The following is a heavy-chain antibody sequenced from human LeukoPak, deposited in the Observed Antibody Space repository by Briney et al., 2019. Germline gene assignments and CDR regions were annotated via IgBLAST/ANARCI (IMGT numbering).Heavy chain of an antibody. CDR2: IYTGGST. Sequence: GGSLRLSCAASGFTVSSYYMTWVRQPPGKGLEWVSVIYTGGSTSYADSVKGRFTITRDNSKNTLYLQMNSLRVEDTALYYCAKDPHDSSGWYRGVEYWGQGTLVTVSS. CDR3: AKDPHDSSGWYRGVEY. J-gene: IGHJ4*02. D-gene: IGHD6-19*01. CDR1: GFTVSSYY. V-gene: IGHV3-53*01.